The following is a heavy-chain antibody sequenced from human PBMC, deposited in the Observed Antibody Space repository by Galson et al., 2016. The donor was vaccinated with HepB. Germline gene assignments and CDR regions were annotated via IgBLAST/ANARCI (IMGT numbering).Heavy chain of an antibody. J-gene: IGHJ6*03. CDR3: ATGISVAGKYYYYYMDV. Sequence: SETLSLTCTVSGASISSFYWSWIRQAAGKGLDWIGRIYATGSTNYNPSLKSRVTMSVDTSKNQFSLRLSSVTAADTAVYHCATGISVAGKYYYYYMDVWGKGTPVTVSS. CDR2: IYATGST. CDR1: GASISSFY. D-gene: IGHD6-19*01. V-gene: IGHV4-4*07.